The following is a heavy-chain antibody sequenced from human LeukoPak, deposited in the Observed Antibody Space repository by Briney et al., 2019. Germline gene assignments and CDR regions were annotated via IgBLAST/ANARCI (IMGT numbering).Heavy chain of an antibody. J-gene: IGHJ3*02. CDR1: GFTFSSYA. D-gene: IGHD3-10*01. Sequence: GGSLRLSCAASGFTFSSYAMSWVRQAPGKGLEWVSAISGSGGSTYYADSVKGRFTISRDNSKNTLYLQMNSLRAEDTAVYYCAKNYYYVSGSYYYAFDIGGQGKMVTVS. CDR3: AKNYYYVSGSYYYAFDI. V-gene: IGHV3-23*01. CDR2: ISGSGGST.